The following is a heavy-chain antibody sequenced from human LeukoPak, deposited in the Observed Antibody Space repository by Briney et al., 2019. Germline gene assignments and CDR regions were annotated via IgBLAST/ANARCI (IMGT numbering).Heavy chain of an antibody. V-gene: IGHV3-30*18. CDR2: ISYDGSNK. CDR3: AKDVHGSGMDV. J-gene: IGHJ6*02. D-gene: IGHD3-10*01. Sequence: PGRSLRLSCAASGFTFSSYGMPWVRQAPGKGLEWVAVISYDGSNKYYADSVKGRFTISRDNSKNTLYLQMNSLRAEDTAVYYCAKDVHGSGMDVWGQGTTVTVSS. CDR1: GFTFSSYG.